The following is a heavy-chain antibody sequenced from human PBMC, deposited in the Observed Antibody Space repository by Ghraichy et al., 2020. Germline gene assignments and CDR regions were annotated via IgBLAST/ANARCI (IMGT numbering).Heavy chain of an antibody. Sequence: SVKVSCKASGGTFSSYAISWVRQAPGQGLEWMGGIIPIFGTANYAQKFQGRVTITADESTSTAYMELSSLRSEDTAVYYCARSSEIPAAIGWFDPWGQGTLVTVSS. J-gene: IGHJ5*02. D-gene: IGHD2-2*01. CDR2: IIPIFGTA. V-gene: IGHV1-69*13. CDR3: ARSSEIPAAIGWFDP. CDR1: GGTFSSYA.